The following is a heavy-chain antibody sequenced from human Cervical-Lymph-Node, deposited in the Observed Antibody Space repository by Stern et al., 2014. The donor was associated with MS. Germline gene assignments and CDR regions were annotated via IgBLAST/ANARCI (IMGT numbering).Heavy chain of an antibody. D-gene: IGHD2-15*01. V-gene: IGHV5-10-1*03. CDR1: GYSFTSYW. CDR2: IYPSDSYN. Sequence: VQLGQSGAEVKKPGESLRISCKGSGYSFTSYWISWVRQMPGKGLEWMGRIYPSDSYNNSSPSFQGHVTISADKSIPTDYLHRRSLKSSDTAMYYCARRCSRRIDAFDIWGQGTMVTVSS. J-gene: IGHJ3*02. CDR3: ARRCSRRIDAFDI.